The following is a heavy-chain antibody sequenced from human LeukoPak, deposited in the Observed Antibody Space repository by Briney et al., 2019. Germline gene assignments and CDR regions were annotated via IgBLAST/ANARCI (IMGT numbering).Heavy chain of an antibody. Sequence: GGPLRLSCTASQFTFITYAMSWVRQAPGKGLEWVSGISTSDSRTYYADSVKGRFVISRDNSKNTLYLQMNSLRAEDTAVYYCAKRAAAGSGYYNFFVDVWGNGTSVTVSS. D-gene: IGHD6-13*01. J-gene: IGHJ6*04. V-gene: IGHV3-23*01. CDR3: AKRAAAGSGYYNFFVDV. CDR1: QFTFITYA. CDR2: ISTSDSRT.